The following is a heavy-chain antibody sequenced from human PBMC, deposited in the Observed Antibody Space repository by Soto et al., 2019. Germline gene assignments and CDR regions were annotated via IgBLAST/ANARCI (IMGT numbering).Heavy chain of an antibody. CDR3: ARQNYDILTGYYMDY. V-gene: IGHV4-59*08. D-gene: IGHD3-9*01. CDR1: GGSISSYY. J-gene: IGHJ4*02. CDR2: IYYSGST. Sequence: SESLSLTCTVSGGSISSYYWSWIRQPPGKGLEWIGYIYYSGSTNYNPSLKSRVTISVDTSKNQFSLKLSSVTAADTAVYYCARQNYDILTGYYMDYWGQGTLVTVSS.